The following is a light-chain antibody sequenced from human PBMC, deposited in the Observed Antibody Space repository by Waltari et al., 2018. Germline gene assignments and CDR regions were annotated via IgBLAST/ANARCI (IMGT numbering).Light chain of an antibody. CDR2: WAS. CDR3: QQYYSTPPMYT. J-gene: IGKJ2*01. V-gene: IGKV4-1*01. CDR1: ESVLYSSNNKNY. Sequence: DIVMTQSPDSLAVSLGERATINCKSSESVLYSSNNKNYLAWYQQKPGQPPKLLIDWASTRESGVPDRFSGSGSGTDFTLTISSLQAEDVAVYYCQQYYSTPPMYTFGQGTKLEI.